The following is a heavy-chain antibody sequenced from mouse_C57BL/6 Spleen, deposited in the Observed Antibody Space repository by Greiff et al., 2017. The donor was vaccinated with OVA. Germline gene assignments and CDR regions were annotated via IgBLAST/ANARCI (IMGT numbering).Heavy chain of an antibody. D-gene: IGHD1-1*01. J-gene: IGHJ4*01. CDR2: ISNGGGST. V-gene: IGHV5-12*01. CDR3: ARGDYYGPYAMDY. CDR1: GFTFSDYY. Sequence: EVKLVESGGGLVQPGGSLKLSCAASGFTFSDYYMYWVRQTPEQRLEWVAYISNGGGSTYYPDTVKGRFTISRDNAKNTLYLQMSRLKSEDTAMYYCARGDYYGPYAMDYWGQGTSVTVSS.